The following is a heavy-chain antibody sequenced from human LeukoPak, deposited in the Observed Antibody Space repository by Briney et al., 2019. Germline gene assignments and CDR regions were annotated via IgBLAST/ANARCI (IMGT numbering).Heavy chain of an antibody. J-gene: IGHJ6*02. Sequence: ASVKLSCKASGYTFTTYGISWMRQAPGQGLEWMGGISTYNRNTNYVQKFQGRVTITTDTSTSTAYMELRSLRSDNADVEYCGRGALAGIAVDGPPDYYCCGMDVWGQGTTVTVSS. V-gene: IGHV1-18*01. D-gene: IGHD6-19*01. CDR3: GRGALAGIAVDGPPDYYCCGMDV. CDR2: ISTYNRNT. CDR1: GYTFTTYG.